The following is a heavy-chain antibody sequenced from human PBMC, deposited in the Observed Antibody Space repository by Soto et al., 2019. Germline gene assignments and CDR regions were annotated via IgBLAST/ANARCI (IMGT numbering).Heavy chain of an antibody. V-gene: IGHV3-30-3*01. J-gene: IGHJ4*02. CDR2: ISYDGSNK. Sequence: GGSLRLSCAASGFTFSSYAMHWVRQAPGKGLEWVAVISYDGSNKYYADSVKGRFTISRDNSKNTLYLQMNSLRAEDTAVYYCARDSRGMVRGVPAIVFDYRGQGTLVTVSS. CDR3: ARDSRGMVRGVPAIVFDY. D-gene: IGHD3-10*01. CDR1: GFTFSSYA.